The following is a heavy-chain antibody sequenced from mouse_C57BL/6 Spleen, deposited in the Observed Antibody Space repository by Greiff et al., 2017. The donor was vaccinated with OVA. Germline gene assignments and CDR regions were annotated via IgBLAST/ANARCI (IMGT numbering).Heavy chain of an antibody. CDR3: ARANWDVNWYFDV. CDR2: ISDGGSYT. J-gene: IGHJ1*03. D-gene: IGHD4-1*01. CDR1: GFTFSSYA. Sequence: EVQRVESGGGLVKPGGSLKLSCAASGFTFSSYAMSWVRQTPEKRLEWVATISDGGSYTYYPDNVKGRCTISRDNAKNNLYLQMSHLKSEDTAMYYCARANWDVNWYFDVWGTGTTVTVSS. V-gene: IGHV5-4*01.